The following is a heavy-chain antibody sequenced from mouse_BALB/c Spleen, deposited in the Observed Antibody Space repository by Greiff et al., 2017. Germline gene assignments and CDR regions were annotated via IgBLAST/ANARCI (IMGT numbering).Heavy chain of an antibody. J-gene: IGHJ1*01. D-gene: IGHD1-1*01. V-gene: IGHV1-55*01. Sequence: VQLQQSGAELVKPGTSVKLSCKASGYNFTSYWINWVKLRPGQGLEWIGDIYLGSGSTNYNEKFKSKATLTVDTSSSTAYMQLSSLASEDSALYYCARGYYGSRYFDVWGAGTTVTVSS. CDR2: IYLGSGST. CDR1: GYNFTSYW. CDR3: ARGYYGSRYFDV.